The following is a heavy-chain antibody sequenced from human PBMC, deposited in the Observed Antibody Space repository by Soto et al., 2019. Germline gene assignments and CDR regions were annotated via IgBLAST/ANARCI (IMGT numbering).Heavy chain of an antibody. Sequence: PGGSLRLSCAASGFTFSDHYMDWVRQAPGKGLEWVGRTRNKANSYTTEYAASVKGRFTISRDDSKNSLYLQMNSLKTEDTAVYYCARCSYATGWYFDLWGRGTLVTVSS. CDR2: TRNKANSYTT. CDR1: GFTFSDHY. CDR3: ARCSYATGWYFDL. D-gene: IGHD2-2*01. V-gene: IGHV3-72*01. J-gene: IGHJ2*01.